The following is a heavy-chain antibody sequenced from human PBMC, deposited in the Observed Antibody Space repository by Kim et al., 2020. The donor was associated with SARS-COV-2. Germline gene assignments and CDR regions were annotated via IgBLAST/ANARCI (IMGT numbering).Heavy chain of an antibody. CDR3: SRGTGLTMTVGDAFDV. V-gene: IGHV4-59*12. CDR1: GGSISGYY. J-gene: IGHJ3*01. D-gene: IGHD3-22*01. Sequence: SETLSLTCIVSGGSISGYYWSWIRQSPGQGLEWIGYVFYRGSTHYNPSLRSRVTMSLDTSKNNCSLRLTSVTAADTAVYYCSRGTGLTMTVGDAFDVWGQGTTVTVSS. CDR2: VFYRGST.